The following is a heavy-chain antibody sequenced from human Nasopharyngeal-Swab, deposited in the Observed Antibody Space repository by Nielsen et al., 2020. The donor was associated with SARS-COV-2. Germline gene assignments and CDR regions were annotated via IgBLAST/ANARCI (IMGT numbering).Heavy chain of an antibody. J-gene: IGHJ4*02. CDR2: VSPLNGRT. CDR3: ATDHWNRFDY. V-gene: IGHV1-18*01. CDR1: GYTFTNYG. D-gene: IGHD1-1*01. Sequence: ASVQVSCKASGYTFTNYGVSWVRQAHGQGLEWMGWVSPLNGRTNYIQKFQGRIIMTTDTSTNTAFMELTALTSDDTAVYYCATDHWNRFDYWGQGTQVTVSS.